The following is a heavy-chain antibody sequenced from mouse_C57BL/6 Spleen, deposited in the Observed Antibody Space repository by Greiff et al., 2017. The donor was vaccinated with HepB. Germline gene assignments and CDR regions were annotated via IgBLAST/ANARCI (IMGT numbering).Heavy chain of an antibody. CDR3: ARRNYDYDGGYFDY. D-gene: IGHD2-4*01. CDR2: IDPSDSYT. Sequence: VQLQQPGAELVKPGASVKLSCKASGYTFTSYWMQWVKQRPGQGLEWIGEIDPSDSYTNYNQKFKGKATLTVDKSSSPAYMQLSSLTSEGSAVYYGARRNYDYDGGYFDYWGQGTTLTVSS. J-gene: IGHJ2*01. CDR1: GYTFTSYW. V-gene: IGHV1-50*01.